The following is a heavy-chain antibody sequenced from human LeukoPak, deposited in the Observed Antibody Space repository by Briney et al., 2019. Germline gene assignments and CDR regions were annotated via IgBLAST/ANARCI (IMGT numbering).Heavy chain of an antibody. CDR2: MNPNSGNT. Sequence: GASVKVSCKASGYTFTSYDINWVRQATGQGLEWMGWMNPNSGNTGYAQKFQGRVTMTRNTSISTAYMELSSLRSEDTAVYYCAREGRGYYDSSGYYDDASGIWGQGTMVTVSS. CDR3: AREGRGYYDSSGYYDDASGI. V-gene: IGHV1-8*01. CDR1: GYTFTSYD. D-gene: IGHD3-22*01. J-gene: IGHJ3*02.